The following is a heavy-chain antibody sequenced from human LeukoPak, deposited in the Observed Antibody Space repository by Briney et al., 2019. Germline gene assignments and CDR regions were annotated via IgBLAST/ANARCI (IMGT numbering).Heavy chain of an antibody. CDR2: INPSGGSI. J-gene: IGHJ4*02. CDR3: ARGGYSGYDCDY. V-gene: IGHV1-46*01. Sequence: ASVKVSCKASGYTFTTYYMHWVRQTPGQGLEWMGIINPSGGSITYAQKFQGRVTMTRDTSTSTVYMELSSLRSEDTALYYCARGGYSGYDCDYWGQGTLVTVSS. D-gene: IGHD5-12*01. CDR1: GYTFTTYY.